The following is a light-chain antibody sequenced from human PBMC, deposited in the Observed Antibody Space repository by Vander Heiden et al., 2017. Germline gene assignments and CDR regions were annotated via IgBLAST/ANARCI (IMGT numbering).Light chain of an antibody. CDR3: QQYGSSPRT. CDR1: QSVSNSY. V-gene: IGKV3-20*01. Sequence: ELVLTQSPGTLSLSPGERATLSCRASQSVSNSYLAWYQQKPGQAPRLLIYGASSRATGIPDRFSGSASGTDFTLTISRLEPEDFAVYYCQQYGSSPRTFGQGTKVEIK. J-gene: IGKJ1*01. CDR2: GAS.